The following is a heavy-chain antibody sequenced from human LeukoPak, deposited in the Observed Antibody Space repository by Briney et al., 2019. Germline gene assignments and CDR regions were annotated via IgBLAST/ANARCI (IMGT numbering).Heavy chain of an antibody. CDR3: ARDPPRSQNLRYFDL. V-gene: IGHV3-66*01. J-gene: IGHJ2*01. CDR2: IYSDGSA. Sequence: GGSLRLSCAASGFTVSSNYMTWVRQAPGKGLEWVSVIYSDGSAFYADSVTGRFTISRDNSKNTLNLQMNSLRAEDTAVYYCARDPPRSQNLRYFDLWGRGTLVTVSS. CDR1: GFTVSSNY. D-gene: IGHD1-14*01.